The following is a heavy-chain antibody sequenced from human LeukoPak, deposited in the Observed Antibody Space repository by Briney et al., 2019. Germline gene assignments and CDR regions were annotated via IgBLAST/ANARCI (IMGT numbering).Heavy chain of an antibody. Sequence: GGSLRLSCAASGFTFSSYAMSWVRQAPGKGLEWVSAISGSGGSTYYADSVKGRFTISRDNSKNTLYLQMNSLRAEDTAVYYCAKPHSSGWYWGWFDPWGQGTLVTVSS. V-gene: IGHV3-23*01. J-gene: IGHJ5*02. CDR3: AKPHSSGWYWGWFDP. CDR1: GFTFSSYA. D-gene: IGHD6-19*01. CDR2: ISGSGGST.